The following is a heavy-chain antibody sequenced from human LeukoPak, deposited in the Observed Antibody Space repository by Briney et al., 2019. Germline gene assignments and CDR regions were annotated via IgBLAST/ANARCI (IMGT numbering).Heavy chain of an antibody. V-gene: IGHV3-74*03. CDR2: ITSDGTST. Sequence: PGGSLRLSCAASEFSFSITWMHWVRQPPGQGLVWVARITSDGTSTSYAESVKGRFTISRDNAKNTLYLQMNSLRAEHTAVYYCARDWYHAIDYWGQGTLVTVSS. CDR1: EFSFSITW. D-gene: IGHD2-2*01. CDR3: ARDWYHAIDY. J-gene: IGHJ4*02.